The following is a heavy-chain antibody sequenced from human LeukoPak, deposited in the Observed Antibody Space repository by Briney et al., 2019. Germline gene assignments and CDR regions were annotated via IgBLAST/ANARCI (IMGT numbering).Heavy chain of an antibody. Sequence: ASVKVSCKASGYTFTSYGISWVGQAPGQGLEWMGWISAYNGNTNYAQKLQGRVTMTTDTSTSTAYMELRSLRSEDTAVYYCARDRRLGVTATSNFDYWGQGTLVTVSS. V-gene: IGHV1-18*01. CDR3: ARDRRLGVTATSNFDY. CDR1: GYTFTSYG. D-gene: IGHD2-21*02. CDR2: ISAYNGNT. J-gene: IGHJ4*02.